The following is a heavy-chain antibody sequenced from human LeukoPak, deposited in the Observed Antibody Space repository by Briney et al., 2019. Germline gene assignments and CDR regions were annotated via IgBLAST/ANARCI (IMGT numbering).Heavy chain of an antibody. J-gene: IGHJ5*02. CDR2: FSSIGTYK. D-gene: IGHD2-2*01. CDR3: AKAADIVVVPAAAPNWFDP. CDR1: GFTFSDYD. V-gene: IGHV3-21*04. Sequence: GGSLRLSCAASGFTFSDYDMNWVRQAPGQGLEWVSLFSSIGTYKYYADSVKGRFTIPRDNSKNTLYLQMNSLRAEDTAVYYCAKAADIVVVPAAAPNWFDPWGQGTLVTVSS.